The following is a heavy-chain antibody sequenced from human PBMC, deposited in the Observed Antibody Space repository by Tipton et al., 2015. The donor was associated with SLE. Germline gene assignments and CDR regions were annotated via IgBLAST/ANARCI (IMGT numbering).Heavy chain of an antibody. Sequence: TLSLTCAVYGGSFSGYYWSWIRQPPGKGLEWIGEINHSGSTNYSPSLKSRVTISVDTSKNQFSLKLSSVTAADTAVYYCARGPAGQADFWGQGTLVTVSS. V-gene: IGHV4-34*01. CDR1: GGSFSGYY. CDR2: INHSGST. CDR3: ARGPAGQADF. J-gene: IGHJ4*02. D-gene: IGHD2-2*01.